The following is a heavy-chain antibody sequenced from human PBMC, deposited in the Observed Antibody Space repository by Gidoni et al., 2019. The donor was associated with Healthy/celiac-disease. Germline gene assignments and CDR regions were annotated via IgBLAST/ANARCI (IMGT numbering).Heavy chain of an antibody. J-gene: IGHJ4*02. V-gene: IGHV3-33*08. CDR1: GFPFSSYG. D-gene: IGHD6-19*01. Sequence: QVQLVESGGGVVQPGRSLRLSCASSGFPFSSYGMPWVRQAPGKGLEWVAVIWYDGSNEYYADSKKGRFTISGDNSKNTLYLQMNSLRAEDTAVYYCAREGAVAGTPYFDYWGQGTLVTVSS. CDR3: AREGAVAGTPYFDY. CDR2: IWYDGSNE.